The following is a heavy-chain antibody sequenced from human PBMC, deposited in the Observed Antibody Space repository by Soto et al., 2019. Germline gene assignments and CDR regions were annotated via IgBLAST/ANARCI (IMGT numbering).Heavy chain of an antibody. V-gene: IGHV1-69*08. CDR3: ARDALGATPDAFDI. D-gene: IGHD1-26*01. Sequence: QVQLVQSGAEVKKPGSSVKVSCKASGGTFSSYTISWVRQAPGQGLEWMGRIIPILGIANYAQKFQGRVTITADKSTSTAYMELSSLRSEDTAVYYCARDALGATPDAFDIWGQGTMVTVSS. CDR1: GGTFSSYT. CDR2: IIPILGIA. J-gene: IGHJ3*02.